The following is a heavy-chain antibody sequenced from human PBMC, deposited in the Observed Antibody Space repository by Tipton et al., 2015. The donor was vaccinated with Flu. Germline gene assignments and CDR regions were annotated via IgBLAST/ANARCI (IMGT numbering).Heavy chain of an antibody. CDR3: ARIPRTFQYCLGDCYSGSLEV. Sequence: QLVQSGPEVKKPGASVKVSCKASGYDFTTHGISWVRQAPGQGLEWMGWITSYNSNTKYAEKIQGRVTMTIDTSTTTAYMELRSLRSDDTAVYYCARIPRTFQYCLGDCYSGSLEVWGQGTMVTVSS. J-gene: IGHJ3*01. CDR1: GYDFTTHG. CDR2: ITSYNSNT. D-gene: IGHD2-21*02. V-gene: IGHV1-18*01.